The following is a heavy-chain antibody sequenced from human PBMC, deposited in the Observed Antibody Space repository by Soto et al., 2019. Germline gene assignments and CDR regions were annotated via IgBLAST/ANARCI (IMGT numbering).Heavy chain of an antibody. CDR3: VRVGGGDPYGDYGTYYFDY. J-gene: IGHJ4*02. D-gene: IGHD4-17*01. Sequence: GASVKVSCKASGYTFTSYTMHWVRQAPGQRLEWMGWINACNGNTKYSQKLQGRVTMTTDTSTSTAYMELRSLRSDDTAVYYCVRVGGGDPYGDYGTYYFDYWGQGTLVTVSS. V-gene: IGHV1-3*01. CDR2: INACNGNT. CDR1: GYTFTSYT.